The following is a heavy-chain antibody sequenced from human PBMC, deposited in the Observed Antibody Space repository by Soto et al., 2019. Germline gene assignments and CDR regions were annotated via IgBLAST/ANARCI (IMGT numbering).Heavy chain of an antibody. D-gene: IGHD3-10*01. Sequence: QVQLVQSGAEVKKPGASVKVSCKASGYTFTGYYMHWVRQAPGQGLEWMGWINPNSGGTNYAQKFQGRVTMTRDTSISTAYMELSRLRSDDTAVYYCARDLTLEVVFYGSGAFDAFDIWGQGTMVTVSS. V-gene: IGHV1-2*02. CDR1: GYTFTGYY. CDR2: INPNSGGT. J-gene: IGHJ3*02. CDR3: ARDLTLEVVFYGSGAFDAFDI.